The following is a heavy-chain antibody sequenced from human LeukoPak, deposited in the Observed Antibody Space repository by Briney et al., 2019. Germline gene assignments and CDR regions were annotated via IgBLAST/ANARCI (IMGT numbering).Heavy chain of an antibody. J-gene: IGHJ4*02. V-gene: IGHV3-23*01. CDR1: GFSFTAYV. CDR2: ISYGGDKT. Sequence: GGPLRVSCVAPGFSFTAYVINCVRQAPGRGRGCVSGISYGGDKTYYADTVKGRFTISRDNPRNTLNLALNSLRAEDTAVYYCAKDPHPYGDSVGGYHFDYWGQGTLVTVSS. D-gene: IGHD4-17*01. CDR3: AKDPHPYGDSVGGYHFDY.